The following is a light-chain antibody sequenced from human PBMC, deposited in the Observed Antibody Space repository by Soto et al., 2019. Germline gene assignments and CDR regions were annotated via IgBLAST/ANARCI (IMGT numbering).Light chain of an antibody. CDR2: RTS. J-gene: IGKJ4*01. V-gene: IGKV3-15*01. Sequence: EIVMTQSPATLSVSPGERGTLSCTASQSISSNLACYQQKPGQAPRLLMFRTSSRATGFPARFSGSGSGTEFNLTISSLQSEDFGVYYCQQYNNWPRATFGGGTKVDIK. CDR1: QSISSN. CDR3: QQYNNWPRAT.